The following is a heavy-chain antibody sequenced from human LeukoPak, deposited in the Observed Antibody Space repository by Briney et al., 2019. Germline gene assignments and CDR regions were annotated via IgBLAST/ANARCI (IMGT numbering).Heavy chain of an antibody. Sequence: GESLKISGKGSGYSFTSYWIGWVRQMPGKGLEGIGIIYPGDSDTRYSQSCKGKVTISADKSISTAYLQWSRLKASDTAMYYCARRYYYDSSGLNWFDPWGQGTLVTVSS. CDR3: ARRYYYDSSGLNWFDP. J-gene: IGHJ5*02. D-gene: IGHD3-22*01. CDR2: IYPGDSDT. V-gene: IGHV5-51*01. CDR1: GYSFTSYW.